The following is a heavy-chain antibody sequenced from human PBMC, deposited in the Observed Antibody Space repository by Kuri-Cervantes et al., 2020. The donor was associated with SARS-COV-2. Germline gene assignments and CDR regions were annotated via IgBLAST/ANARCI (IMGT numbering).Heavy chain of an antibody. Sequence: ETLSLTCAASGFTFSSYAISWVRQAPGKGLEWVSAISGSGGSTYYADSVKGRFTISRDNSKNTLYLQMNSLRAEDTAVYYCTTVLETGTNVYWGQGTLVTVSS. CDR1: GFTFSSYA. CDR3: TTVLETGTNVY. D-gene: IGHD1-7*01. CDR2: ISGSGGST. V-gene: IGHV3-23*01. J-gene: IGHJ4*02.